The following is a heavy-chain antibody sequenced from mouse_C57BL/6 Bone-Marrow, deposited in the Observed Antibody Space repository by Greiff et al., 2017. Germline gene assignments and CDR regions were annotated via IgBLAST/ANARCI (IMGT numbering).Heavy chain of an antibody. D-gene: IGHD1-1*01. CDR2: IYPRDGST. Sequence: QVQLQQSDAELVKPGASVKISCKVSGYTFTDHTIHWMKQRPEQGLEWIGYIYPRDGSTKYTEKFKGKATLTADKSSSTAYMQLNSLTSEDSAVYFCASWRAITSAFDVWGTGTTVTVSS. V-gene: IGHV1-78*01. CDR3: ASWRAITSAFDV. CDR1: GYTFTDHT. J-gene: IGHJ1*03.